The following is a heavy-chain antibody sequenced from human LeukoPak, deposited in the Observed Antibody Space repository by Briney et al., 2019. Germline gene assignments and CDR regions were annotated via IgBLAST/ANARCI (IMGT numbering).Heavy chain of an antibody. CDR1: GGTFSSYA. CDR2: IIPIFGTA. CDR3: ARGYCSSTSCYTGSYYYMDV. J-gene: IGHJ6*03. Sequence: ASVKVSCKASGGTFSSYAISWVRQAPGQGLEWMGRIIPIFGTANYAQKFQGRVTITADESTSTAYMELSSLRSEDTAVYYCARGYCSSTSCYTGSYYYMDVWGKGTTVTVSS. V-gene: IGHV1-69*15. D-gene: IGHD2-2*02.